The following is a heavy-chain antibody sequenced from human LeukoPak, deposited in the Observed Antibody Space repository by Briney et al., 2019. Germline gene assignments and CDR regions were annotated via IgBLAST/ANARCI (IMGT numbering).Heavy chain of an antibody. CDR3: ARDRDDGGYEY. D-gene: IGHD4-17*01. V-gene: IGHV3-7*01. Sequence: GGSLRLSCAASGFTFPNYWMSWVRQAPEKGLEWVANINQDGRVKQYVDSMKGRFTISRDNAKNSLYLQMNSLRAEDTAVNYCARDRDDGGYEYWGQGTLVTVSS. CDR1: GFTFPNYW. CDR2: INQDGRVK. J-gene: IGHJ4*02.